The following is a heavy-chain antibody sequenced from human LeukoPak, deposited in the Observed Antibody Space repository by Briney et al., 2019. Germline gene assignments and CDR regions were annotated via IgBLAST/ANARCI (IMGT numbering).Heavy chain of an antibody. D-gene: IGHD5-12*01. CDR1: GFTFSSYS. CDR2: ISSSSSYI. V-gene: IGHV3-21*01. Sequence: GGPLRLSCAASGFTFSSYSMNWVRQAPGKGLEWVSSISSSSSYIYYADSVKGRFTISRDNAKNSLYLQMNSLRAEDTAVYYCARAGYSGYGDYWGQGTLATVSS. CDR3: ARAGYSGYGDY. J-gene: IGHJ4*02.